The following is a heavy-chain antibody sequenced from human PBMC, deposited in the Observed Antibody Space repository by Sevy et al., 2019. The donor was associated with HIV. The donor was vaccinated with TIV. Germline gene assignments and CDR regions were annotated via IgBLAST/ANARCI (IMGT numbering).Heavy chain of an antibody. V-gene: IGHV3-15*01. J-gene: IGHJ3*02. CDR1: AFTFSNAW. CDR2: IKSKTDGGTT. CDR3: TTDTGISDYDFWSGRDDTFDN. Sequence: GGSLRLSCAASAFTFSNAWTSWVRQAPGKGLEWVGRIKSKTDGGTTDYAAPVKGRFTISTDESKNTLYLQMNSLKTEDTAVYYCTTDTGISDYDFWSGRDDTFDNWGQGTMVTVSS. D-gene: IGHD3-3*01.